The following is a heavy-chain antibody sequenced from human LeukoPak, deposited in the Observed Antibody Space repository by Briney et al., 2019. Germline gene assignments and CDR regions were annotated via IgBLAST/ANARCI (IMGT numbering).Heavy chain of an antibody. Sequence: SETLSLTCTVSGGSISSYYWSWIRQPPGKGLEWVGYIYYSGSTNYNPSLKSRVTISVDTPKNQLSLKLSSVTAADTAVYYCARDRTTHYYYYGMDVWGQGTTVTVSS. J-gene: IGHJ6*02. D-gene: IGHD1-14*01. CDR1: GGSISSYY. CDR2: IYYSGST. V-gene: IGHV4-59*01. CDR3: ARDRTTHYYYYGMDV.